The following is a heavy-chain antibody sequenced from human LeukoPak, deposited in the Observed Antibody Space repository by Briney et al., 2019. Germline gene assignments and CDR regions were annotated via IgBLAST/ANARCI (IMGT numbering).Heavy chain of an antibody. CDR3: ARDGAAAGEYFQH. D-gene: IGHD6-13*01. CDR2: IYYSGST. CDR1: GGSISSYY. Sequence: AETLSLTCTGSGGSISSYYWSWIRQPPGKGLEGIGYIYYSGSTNYNPSLKSRVTISVDTSKNQFSLKLSSVTAADTAVYYCARDGAAAGEYFQHWGQGTLVTVSS. V-gene: IGHV4-59*01. J-gene: IGHJ1*01.